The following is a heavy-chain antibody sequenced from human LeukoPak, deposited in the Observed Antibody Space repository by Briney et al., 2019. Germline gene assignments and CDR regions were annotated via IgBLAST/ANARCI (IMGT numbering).Heavy chain of an antibody. Sequence: SKTLSLTCTVSGGSISSSSYYWGWIRQPPGKGLEWIGSIYYSGSTYYNPSLKSRVTISVDTSKNQFSLKLSSVTAADTAVYYCARVRLKFFDYWGQGTLVTVSS. CDR2: IYYSGST. CDR1: GGSISSSSYY. J-gene: IGHJ4*02. D-gene: IGHD6-19*01. CDR3: ARVRLKFFDY. V-gene: IGHV4-39*07.